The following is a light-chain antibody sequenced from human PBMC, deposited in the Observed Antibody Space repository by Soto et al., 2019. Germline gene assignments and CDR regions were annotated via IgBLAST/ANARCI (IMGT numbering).Light chain of an antibody. CDR2: GAS. CDR1: QSVSSN. Sequence: EIVMTQSPATLSVSPVERATLSCRASQSVSSNLAWYHQKPGQAPRLLIYGASTRATGIPARFSGSGSGTEFTLTISSLQSEDFAVYYCQQYNDWPLTFGGGTKVDI. CDR3: QQYNDWPLT. V-gene: IGKV3-15*01. J-gene: IGKJ4*01.